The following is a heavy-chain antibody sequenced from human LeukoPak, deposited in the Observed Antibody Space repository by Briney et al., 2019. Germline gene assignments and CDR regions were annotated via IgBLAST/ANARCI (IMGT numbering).Heavy chain of an antibody. CDR3: VRDELRTTYRFSWDP. Sequence: SETLSLTCTVSGGSIGFYFWSRIRQSAGKGLEWIGRINGNGVTNYNPSLKSRVTMSVDTSKSQFSLNLRSVIAADTSIYYCVRDELRTTYRFSWDPWGQGILVTV. D-gene: IGHD3-16*02. V-gene: IGHV4-4*07. J-gene: IGHJ5*02. CDR2: INGNGVT. CDR1: GGSIGFYF.